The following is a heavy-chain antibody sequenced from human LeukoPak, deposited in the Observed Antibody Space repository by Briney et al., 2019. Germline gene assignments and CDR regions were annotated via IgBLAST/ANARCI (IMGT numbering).Heavy chain of an antibody. V-gene: IGHV3-48*04. CDR1: GFTFSSYS. CDR2: ISSASGSI. CDR3: ARLPAYCSSTSCYYDY. Sequence: GGSLRLSCAASGFTFSSYSMNWVRQAPGKGLEWVSYISSASGSIYYADSVKGRFTISRDNAKNSLFLQMNSLRAEDTAVYYCARLPAYCSSTSCYYDYWGQGNLVTVSS. J-gene: IGHJ4*02. D-gene: IGHD2-2*01.